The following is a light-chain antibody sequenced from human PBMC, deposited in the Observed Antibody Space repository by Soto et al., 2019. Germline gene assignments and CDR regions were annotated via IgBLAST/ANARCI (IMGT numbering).Light chain of an antibody. CDR2: TNN. Sequence: QSVLTQPPSASGTPGQRVTISCSGSSSNIGSNHVYWFQQLRGTAPKLLIYTNNQRPSGVPDRFSGSKSGTSASLAISGLRSEDEADYYCAAWDDSLSGPVFGGGTKVTVL. CDR1: SSNIGSNH. J-gene: IGLJ3*02. CDR3: AAWDDSLSGPV. V-gene: IGLV1-47*01.